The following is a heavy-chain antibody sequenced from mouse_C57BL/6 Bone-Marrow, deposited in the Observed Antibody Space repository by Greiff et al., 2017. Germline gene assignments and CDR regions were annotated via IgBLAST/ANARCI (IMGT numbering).Heavy chain of an antibody. D-gene: IGHD1-1*01. CDR1: GYTFTSYW. CDR2: IYPGNSDT. Sequence: VQLQQSGTVLARPGASVKMSCKTSGYTFTSYWMHWVKQRPGQGPECIGAIYPGNSDTSYNQKFKGKAKLTAVTSASTAYMELSSLTNEDSAVYYCTRGRKYITTVGWYFDVWGTGTTVTVSS. J-gene: IGHJ1*03. CDR3: TRGRKYITTVGWYFDV. V-gene: IGHV1-5*01.